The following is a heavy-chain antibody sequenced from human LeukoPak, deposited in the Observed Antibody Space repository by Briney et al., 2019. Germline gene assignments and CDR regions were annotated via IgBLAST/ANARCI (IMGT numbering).Heavy chain of an antibody. CDR2: IYPGDSDT. Sequence: GESLKISCKGSGYRFTSYWIGGVRQVPGKGLEWMGIIYPGDSDTRYSPSFQGQVTISADKSISTAYLQWSSLKASDTAMYYCARVSPFYDSSGYNDYWGQGTLVTVSS. J-gene: IGHJ4*02. CDR3: ARVSPFYDSSGYNDY. V-gene: IGHV5-51*01. CDR1: GYRFTSYW. D-gene: IGHD3-22*01.